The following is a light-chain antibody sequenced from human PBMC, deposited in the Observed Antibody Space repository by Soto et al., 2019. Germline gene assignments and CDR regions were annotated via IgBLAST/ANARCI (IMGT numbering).Light chain of an antibody. CDR1: QTVSSN. CDR3: QHYHNWPPQYT. CDR2: GAS. V-gene: IGKV3-15*01. Sequence: EIVMTQSPATLSVSPGERTTLSCRASQTVSSNLAWYQQKPGQAPRLLIHGASTRATGVPARFSGSGSGTEFTLTISSLQSEDFAGYYCQHYHNWPPQYTFGLGTKLQIK. J-gene: IGKJ2*01.